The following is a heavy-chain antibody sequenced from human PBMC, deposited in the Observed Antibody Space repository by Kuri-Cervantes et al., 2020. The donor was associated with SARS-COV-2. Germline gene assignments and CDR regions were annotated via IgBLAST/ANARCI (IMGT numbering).Heavy chain of an antibody. CDR3: ARGGFLTGYRGTRGAFDI. J-gene: IGHJ3*02. CDR1: GYSISSGYY. CDR2: IYHSGST. V-gene: IGHV4-38-2*01. D-gene: IGHD3-9*01. Sequence: SQTLSLTCAVSGYSISSGYYWGWIRQPPGKGLEWIGSIYHSGSTYYNPSLKSRVTISVDTSKNQFSLKLSSVTAADTAVYHCARGGFLTGYRGTRGAFDIWGQGTMVTVSS.